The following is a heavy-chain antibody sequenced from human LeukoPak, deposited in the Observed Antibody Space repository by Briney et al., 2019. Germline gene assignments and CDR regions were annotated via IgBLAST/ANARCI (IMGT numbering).Heavy chain of an antibody. D-gene: IGHD2-8*01. Sequence: ASVKVSCKASGYTFTSYGISWVRQAPGQGLEWMGWISGYTGDTKYAQKLQGRVTMTTDTSTSTAYMKLRSLRSDDTAVYYCAREDCTNGVCYPGDYWGQGTLVTVSS. CDR1: GYTFTSYG. V-gene: IGHV1-18*01. CDR2: ISGYTGDT. J-gene: IGHJ4*02. CDR3: AREDCTNGVCYPGDY.